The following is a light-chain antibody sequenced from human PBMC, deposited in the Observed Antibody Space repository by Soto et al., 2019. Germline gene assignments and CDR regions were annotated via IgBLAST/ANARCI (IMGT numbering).Light chain of an antibody. CDR2: SNN. CDR3: AAWDDSLNGYV. V-gene: IGLV1-44*01. Sequence: QSVLTQPPSASGTPGQRVTISCSGSNSNIRSNTVNWYQQLPGTAPKLLIYSNNQRPSGVPDRFSGSKSGTSASLAISGLQSEDEADYYCAAWDDSLNGYVFGNGTKVTVL. CDR1: NSNIRSNT. J-gene: IGLJ1*01.